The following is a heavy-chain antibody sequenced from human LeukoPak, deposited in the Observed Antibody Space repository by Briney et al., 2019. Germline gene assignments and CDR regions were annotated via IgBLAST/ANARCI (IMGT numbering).Heavy chain of an antibody. CDR2: ISPSGAST. J-gene: IGHJ4*02. D-gene: IGHD3-22*01. CDR1: GYTFTRYY. V-gene: IGHV1-46*01. Sequence: ASVKVSCKASGYTFTRYYMHWVRQAPGQGLEWMGIISPSGASTSYAQKFQGRVTMTTDTSTSTAYMELRSLRSDDTAVYYCAREVPYDTSRYYQPFDYWGQGTLVTVSS. CDR3: AREVPYDTSRYYQPFDY.